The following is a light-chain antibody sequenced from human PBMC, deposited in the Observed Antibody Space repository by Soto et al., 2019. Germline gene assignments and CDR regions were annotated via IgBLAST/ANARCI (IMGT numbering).Light chain of an antibody. Sequence: IVMTQSPATLSLSPGERATLSCRASQSVNSNLAWYQQKPGQAPRPLFYGASTRAAGIPARFSGSESGTEFRLTISRLQSEDFAVYYCQQYNNRPPDTFGQGTKLEIK. CDR1: QSVNSN. CDR3: QQYNNRPPDT. J-gene: IGKJ2*01. V-gene: IGKV3-15*01. CDR2: GAS.